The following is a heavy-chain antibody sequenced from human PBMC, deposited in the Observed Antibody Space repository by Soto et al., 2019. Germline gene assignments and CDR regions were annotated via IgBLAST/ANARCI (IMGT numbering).Heavy chain of an antibody. D-gene: IGHD3-22*01. Sequence: GGSLRLSCAASGFTFSSYAMHWVRQAPGKGLEWVAVISYDGSNKYYADSVKGRFTISRDNSKNTLYLQMNSLRAEDTAVYYCARDNYDSSGYSYFDYWGQGTLVTVSS. V-gene: IGHV3-30-3*01. CDR3: ARDNYDSSGYSYFDY. J-gene: IGHJ4*02. CDR1: GFTFSSYA. CDR2: ISYDGSNK.